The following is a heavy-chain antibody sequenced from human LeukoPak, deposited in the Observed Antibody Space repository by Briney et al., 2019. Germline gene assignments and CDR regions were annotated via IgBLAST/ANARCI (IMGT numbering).Heavy chain of an antibody. CDR3: ARGPNWNDYYFDY. Sequence: SETLSLTCTVSGGSISSYYWSWIRQPPGKGLEWIGYIYYSGSTNYNPSLKSRVTISVDTSKNQFSLKLSSVTAADTAVYYCARGPNWNDYYFDYWGQGTLVTVSS. CDR1: GGSISSYY. CDR2: IYYSGST. V-gene: IGHV4-59*12. D-gene: IGHD1-1*01. J-gene: IGHJ4*02.